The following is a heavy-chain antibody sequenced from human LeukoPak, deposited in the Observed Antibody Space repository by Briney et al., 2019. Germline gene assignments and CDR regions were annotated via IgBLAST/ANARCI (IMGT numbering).Heavy chain of an antibody. CDR3: ARPYSSSSGGADPNY. D-gene: IGHD6-6*01. V-gene: IGHV3-48*04. CDR1: GFTFSSYS. J-gene: IGHJ4*02. Sequence: PGGSLRLSCAASGFTFSSYSMNWVRQAPGKGLEWVSYISSSGSTIYYADSVKGRFTISRDNAKNSLYLQMNSLRAEDTAVYYCARPYSSSSGGADPNYWGQGTLVTVSS. CDR2: ISSSGSTI.